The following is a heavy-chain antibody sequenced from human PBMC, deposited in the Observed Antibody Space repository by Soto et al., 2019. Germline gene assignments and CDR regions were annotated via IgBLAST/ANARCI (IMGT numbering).Heavy chain of an antibody. CDR3: AKDMVIGWYLHL. D-gene: IGHD2-21*01. Sequence: EVQLLESGGGLAQPGGSLRLSCAASGFTVSTSSMSWVRQAPGKGLEWVASISGTGGGTSYADSVKGRFTISSDNSENVLYLQTNIMRAEDTAVYYCAKDMVIGWYLHLWGRGNLVAVSS. J-gene: IGHJ2*01. V-gene: IGHV3-23*01. CDR2: ISGTGGGT. CDR1: GFTVSTSS.